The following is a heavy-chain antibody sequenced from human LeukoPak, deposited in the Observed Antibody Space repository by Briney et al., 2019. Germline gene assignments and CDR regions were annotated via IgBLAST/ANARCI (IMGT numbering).Heavy chain of an antibody. D-gene: IGHD5-24*01. Sequence: WALRLSCAASGFTFSSSAMSWVRQAQGKGLEWVSTISGSDSSTHYADSVKGRFTISRDNSKNTLYLQMNSLRADDTAVYYCAKSGYKRFDYWGQGTLVTVSS. CDR3: AKSGYKRFDY. J-gene: IGHJ4*02. CDR2: ISGSDSST. V-gene: IGHV3-23*01. CDR1: GFTFSSSA.